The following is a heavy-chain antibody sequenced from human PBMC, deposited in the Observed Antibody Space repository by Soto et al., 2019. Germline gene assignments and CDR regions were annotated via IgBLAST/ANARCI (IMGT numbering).Heavy chain of an antibody. Sequence: QITLRESGPTLVKPTQTLTLTCTFSGFSLNIPGASMGWIRQPPGKPLEWLALISWNDGKQYSPSLKSRLAITKDTSKNQVVLTITNMDPVDTATYFCTRSGYAKGPSEFWGQGTRVTVSS. CDR2: ISWNDGK. CDR1: GFSLNIPGAS. D-gene: IGHD3-3*01. J-gene: IGHJ4*02. V-gene: IGHV2-5*01. CDR3: TRSGYAKGPSEF.